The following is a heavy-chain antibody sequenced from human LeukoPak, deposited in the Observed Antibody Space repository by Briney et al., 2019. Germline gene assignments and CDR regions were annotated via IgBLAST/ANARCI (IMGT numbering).Heavy chain of an antibody. Sequence: PSETLSLTCTVSGGSINSHTYYWGWIRQPPGKGLEWIGSVYYDGTSYSNPSLKTRAAVFVDTSRDQFSLDLSFVTAADTALYYCVRHISTNTGYFDSCGQGTLVSVSS. D-gene: IGHD5-24*01. J-gene: IGHJ4*02. V-gene: IGHV4-39*01. CDR1: GGSINSHTYY. CDR2: VYYDGTS. CDR3: VRHISTNTGYFDS.